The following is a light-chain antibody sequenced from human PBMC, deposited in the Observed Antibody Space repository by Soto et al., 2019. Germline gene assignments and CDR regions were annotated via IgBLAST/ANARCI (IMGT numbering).Light chain of an antibody. J-gene: IGLJ1*01. CDR1: STDVGHYNY. V-gene: IGLV2-14*01. CDR2: EVT. CDR3: SSYTASNTEV. Sequence: QSALTQPASVSGSPGQSITISCTGTSTDVGHYNYVSWYQQHPGKAPKVIIYEVTHRPSGVSNRFSGSKSGKTASLTISGLQAADEADYYCSSYTASNTEVFGTGTKVTVL.